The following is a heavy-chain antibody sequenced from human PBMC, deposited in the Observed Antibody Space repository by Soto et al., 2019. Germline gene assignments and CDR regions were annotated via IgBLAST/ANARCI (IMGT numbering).Heavy chain of an antibody. CDR1: GFTFSSYA. V-gene: IGHV3-30-3*01. D-gene: IGHD6-13*01. CDR3: ARTSLEGAAGTDFQRGGDH. J-gene: IGHJ4*02. Sequence: QVQLVESGGGVVQPGRSLRLSCAASGFTFSSYAMHWVRQAPGKGLEWVAVISYDGSNKYYADSVKGRFTISRDNSKNTLYVQMNNLGAEDKAGCYCARTSLEGAAGTDFQRGGDHLGQGTLGNVSS. CDR2: ISYDGSNK.